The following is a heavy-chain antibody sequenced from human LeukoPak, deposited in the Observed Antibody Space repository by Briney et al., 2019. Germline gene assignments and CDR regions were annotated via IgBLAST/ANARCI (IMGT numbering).Heavy chain of an antibody. CDR1: GFTFSSHE. D-gene: IGHD3-22*01. CDR2: ISSSGSAI. CDR3: AKGGYFYDSSDAY. Sequence: GGSLRLSCAASGFTFSSHEMNWVRQAPGKGLEWLSYISSSGSAIYYADSVKGRFTISRDNAKNSLYLQMNSLRAEDTAVYYCAKGGYFYDSSDAYWGQGTLVTVSS. J-gene: IGHJ4*02. V-gene: IGHV3-48*03.